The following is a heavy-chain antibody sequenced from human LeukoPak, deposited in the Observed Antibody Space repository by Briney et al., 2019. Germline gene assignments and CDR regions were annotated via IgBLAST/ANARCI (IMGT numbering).Heavy chain of an antibody. Sequence: PGGSLRLSCAASGFTFSSYGMHWVRQAPGKGLEWVAVIWYDGSNKYYADSVKGRFTISRDNSKNTLYLQMNSLRAEDTAVYYCARDSGYSGYDFDFDYWGQGTLVTVSS. CDR3: ARDSGYSGYDFDFDY. D-gene: IGHD5-12*01. J-gene: IGHJ4*02. CDR1: GFTFSSYG. CDR2: IWYDGSNK. V-gene: IGHV3-33*08.